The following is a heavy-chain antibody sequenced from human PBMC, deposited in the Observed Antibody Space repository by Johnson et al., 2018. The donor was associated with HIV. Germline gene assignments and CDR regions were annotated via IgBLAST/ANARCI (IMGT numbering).Heavy chain of an antibody. Sequence: VHLVESGGGLVQPGGSLRLSCAASGFTFSSYWMSWVRQAPGKGLEWVANIKQDGSEKYYVDSVKGRLTISRDNSKNTLVLQRNSLRSEDTAVYYCAKGGGYYYSEYGFDIWGQGTMVIVSS. V-gene: IGHV3-7*03. J-gene: IGHJ3*02. CDR3: AKGGGYYYSEYGFDI. CDR2: IKQDGSEK. D-gene: IGHD3-10*01. CDR1: GFTFSSYW.